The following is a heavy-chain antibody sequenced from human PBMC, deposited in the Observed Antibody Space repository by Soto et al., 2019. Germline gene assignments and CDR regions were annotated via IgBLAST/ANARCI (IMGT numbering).Heavy chain of an antibody. D-gene: IGHD3-3*02. CDR1: GLTFGAYA. Sequence: EKQLLDSGGNLVQPGGSLRLSCVASGLTFGAYAMTWIRQAPGKGLEWVSTISGNGDDPFYADSVRGRFTISRDNSNNIHYLQMNSLRVDDTAVYYWSKGGHFSHFDLWGRGTLVTVSS. V-gene: IGHV3-23*01. CDR3: SKGGHFSHFDL. CDR2: ISGNGDDP. J-gene: IGHJ2*01.